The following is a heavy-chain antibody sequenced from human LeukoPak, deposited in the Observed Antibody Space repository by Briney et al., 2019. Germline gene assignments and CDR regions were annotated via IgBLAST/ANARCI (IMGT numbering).Heavy chain of an antibody. V-gene: IGHV3-23*01. CDR3: AKDSYYYDSSGYSD. D-gene: IGHD3-22*01. Sequence: LSGGSLRLSCAASGFTFSSYAMSWVRQAPGKGLEWVSAISGSGGSTYYADSVKGRFTISRDNSKNTLYLQMNSLRAEDTAVYYCAKDSYYYDSSGYSDWGQGTLVTVSS. CDR1: GFTFSSYA. J-gene: IGHJ4*02. CDR2: ISGSGGST.